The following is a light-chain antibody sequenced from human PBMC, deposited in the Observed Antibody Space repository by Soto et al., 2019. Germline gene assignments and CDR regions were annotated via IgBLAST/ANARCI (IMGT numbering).Light chain of an antibody. V-gene: IGKV3-20*01. J-gene: IGKJ1*01. CDR3: QQYGSSGT. Sequence: DSVWPTTPSTLSLTLGEYAPHSCRASQSVSNNLAWYQQKPGQAPRLLIYGATTRATGIPDRFSGSGSGTDFTLTISRLEPEDFAVYYCQQYGSSGTVGQRAKV. CDR2: GAT. CDR1: QSVSNN.